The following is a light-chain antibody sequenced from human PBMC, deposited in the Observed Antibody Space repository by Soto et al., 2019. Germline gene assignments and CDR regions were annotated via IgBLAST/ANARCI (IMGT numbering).Light chain of an antibody. Sequence: DIHMTQSPSSLSASVGDRVTISCRASERISDYLAWYQQKPGKAPKLLINTASSLRSGVPSRFSGSGSGTDFTLTIDSLQPEDFATYFCQQTNTAPWTFGQGTKVDIK. J-gene: IGKJ1*01. CDR2: TAS. CDR3: QQTNTAPWT. CDR1: ERISDY. V-gene: IGKV1-39*01.